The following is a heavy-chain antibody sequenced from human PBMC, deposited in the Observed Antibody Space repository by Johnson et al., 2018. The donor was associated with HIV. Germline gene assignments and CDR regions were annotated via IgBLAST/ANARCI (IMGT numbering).Heavy chain of an antibody. CDR2: ISYDGSNK. V-gene: IGHV3-30-3*01. D-gene: IGHD1-26*01. CDR3: ARDKGEYYDAFDI. Sequence: QVQLVESGGGVVQPGRSLRLSCAASGFTFSSYAMHWVRQAPGKGLEWVAVISYDGSNKYYADSVKGRFTISRDNSKNTLYLQMNSLRAEDTAVYDCARDKGEYYDAFDIWGQGTMVTVSS. J-gene: IGHJ3*02. CDR1: GFTFSSYA.